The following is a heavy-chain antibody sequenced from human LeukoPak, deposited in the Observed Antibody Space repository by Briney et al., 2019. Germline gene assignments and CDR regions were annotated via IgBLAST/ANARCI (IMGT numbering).Heavy chain of an antibody. CDR1: GGSISSYY. CDR2: IYYSGST. J-gene: IGHJ6*03. Sequence: SETLSLTCTVSGGSISSYYWSWIRQPPGKGLEWIGYIYYSGSTNYNPSLKSRVTISVDTSKNQFSLKLSSVTAADTAVYYCARVIFQDTAMAYYYMDVWGKGTTVTISS. V-gene: IGHV4-59*01. D-gene: IGHD5-18*01. CDR3: ARVIFQDTAMAYYYMDV.